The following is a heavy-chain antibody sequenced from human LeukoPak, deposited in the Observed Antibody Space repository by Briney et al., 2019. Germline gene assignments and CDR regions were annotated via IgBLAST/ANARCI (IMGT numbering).Heavy chain of an antibody. CDR1: GGSFSGYF. CDR2: INHSGST. CDR3: ARIVESYYAFDY. D-gene: IGHD1-26*01. Sequence: TSETLSLTCAVYGGSFSGYFWSWIRQPPGKGLEWIGEINHSGSTNYNPSLKSRLTISLDTSKNQFSLKLNSVTAAHTALYYCARIVESYYAFDYWGQGTLVTVSS. J-gene: IGHJ4*02. V-gene: IGHV4-34*01.